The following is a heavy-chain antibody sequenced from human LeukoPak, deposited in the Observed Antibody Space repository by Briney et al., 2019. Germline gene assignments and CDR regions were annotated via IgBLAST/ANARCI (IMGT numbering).Heavy chain of an antibody. CDR3: ARDRWIQLWLDRAFDI. D-gene: IGHD5-18*01. CDR1: DYTFTNYG. Sequence: ASVKVSCKASDYTFTNYGINWVRQAPGQGLEWMGWINPYNGNTNYAQKLQGRVTMTTDTSTSTAYMELRSLRSDDTAVYYCARDRWIQLWLDRAFDIWGQGTMVTVSS. J-gene: IGHJ3*02. CDR2: INPYNGNT. V-gene: IGHV1-18*01.